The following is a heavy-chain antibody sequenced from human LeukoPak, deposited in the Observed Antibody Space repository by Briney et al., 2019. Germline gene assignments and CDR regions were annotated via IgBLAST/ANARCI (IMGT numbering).Heavy chain of an antibody. Sequence: ASVNVSCKASGCTFTDYYIHWIRQALGQGLEWMGSINPNSGGTNYEQKFQGRVTMTRDTSITTVYMGLSRLKSDDTAVYYCARGLWTGYYRMVSGHDYWGQGTLVTVSS. CDR3: ARGLWTGYYRMVSGHDY. CDR1: GCTFTDYY. D-gene: IGHD3/OR15-3a*01. CDR2: INPNSGGT. J-gene: IGHJ4*02. V-gene: IGHV1-2*02.